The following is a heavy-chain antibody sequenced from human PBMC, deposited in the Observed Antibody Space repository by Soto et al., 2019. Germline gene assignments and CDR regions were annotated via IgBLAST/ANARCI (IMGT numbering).Heavy chain of an antibody. CDR3: AHYGSGRRLYYYYGMDV. D-gene: IGHD3-10*01. CDR1: GGTFSSYA. V-gene: IGHV1-69*12. J-gene: IGHJ6*02. Sequence: QVQLVQSGAEVKKPGSSVKVSCKASGGTFSSYAISWVRQAPGQGLEWMGGIIPIFGTANYAQKFQGRVTITADESTSTAYMELSSLRSEDTAVYYRAHYGSGRRLYYYYGMDVWGQGTTVTVSS. CDR2: IIPIFGTA.